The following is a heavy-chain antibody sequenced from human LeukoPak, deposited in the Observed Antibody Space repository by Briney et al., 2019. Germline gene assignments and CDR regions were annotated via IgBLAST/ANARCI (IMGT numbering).Heavy chain of an antibody. CDR3: ARESLLLDSSGWYGTRINYFDY. CDR1: GGSVTTTSYY. D-gene: IGHD6-19*01. Sequence: SETLSLTCTVSGGSVTTTSYYWGWIRQPPGKGLEWIGSFYYTGNTYNNPSLKSRVTISVDSSKDQFSLNLTSVTAADTAVYYCARESLLLDSSGWYGTRINYFDYWGQGTLVTVSS. CDR2: FYYTGNT. V-gene: IGHV4-39*07. J-gene: IGHJ4*02.